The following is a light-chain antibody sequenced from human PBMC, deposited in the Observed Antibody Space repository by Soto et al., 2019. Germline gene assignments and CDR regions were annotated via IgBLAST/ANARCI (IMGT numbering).Light chain of an antibody. V-gene: IGKV3-15*01. CDR1: QGVSGK. CDR3: QQYNDWPLT. Sequence: EIVMTQSPATLYVSPGERATLSCRASQGVSGKLAWYQHKAGQAPRLLIYGASTRATGIPARISGSGSETEFSLTISRVQSEDFAVYYCQQYNDWPLTFGGGTKVDIK. CDR2: GAS. J-gene: IGKJ4*01.